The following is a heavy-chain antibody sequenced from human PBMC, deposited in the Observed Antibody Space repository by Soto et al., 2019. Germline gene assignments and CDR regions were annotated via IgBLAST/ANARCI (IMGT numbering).Heavy chain of an antibody. D-gene: IGHD3-3*01. Sequence: QVQLVQSGAEVKKPGSSVKVSCKASGGTFSSYAISWVRQAPGQGLEWMGGIIPIFGTANYAQKFQGRVTITADESTTTAHLGLSSPRSEDTAVYYCARDLCVRVRFLEWLLCYGMAVWGQGTTVTVSS. V-gene: IGHV1-69*12. CDR2: IIPIFGTA. J-gene: IGHJ6*02. CDR3: ARDLCVRVRFLEWLLCYGMAV. CDR1: GGTFSSYA.